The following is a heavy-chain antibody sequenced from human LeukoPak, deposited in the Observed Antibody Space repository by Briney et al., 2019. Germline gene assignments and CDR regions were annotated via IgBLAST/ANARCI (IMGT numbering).Heavy chain of an antibody. D-gene: IGHD6-6*01. CDR1: GFTFSSYE. Sequence: GGSLRLPCAASGFTFSSYEMNWVRQAPGKGLEWVSYISSSGSTIYYADSVKGRFTISRDNAKNSLYLQMNSLRAEDTAVYYCARGSIAANHPDYWGQGTLVTVSS. CDR3: ARGSIAANHPDY. CDR2: ISSSGSTI. J-gene: IGHJ4*02. V-gene: IGHV3-48*03.